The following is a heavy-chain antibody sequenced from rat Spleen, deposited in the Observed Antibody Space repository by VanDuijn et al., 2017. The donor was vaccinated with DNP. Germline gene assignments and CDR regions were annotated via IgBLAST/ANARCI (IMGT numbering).Heavy chain of an antibody. CDR2: ISYEGRTT. CDR3: MTDEIRNAVFAY. CDR1: GFTFSDSY. Sequence: EVQLVESGGDLVQPGRSLKLSCAASGFTFSDSYMAWVRQAPAKGLEWVASISYEGRTTYYRDSVKGRFTISRDNAKGTLYLQMDSLRSEDTATYYCMTDEIRNAVFAYWGQGTLVTVSS. J-gene: IGHJ3*01. D-gene: IGHD3-8*01. V-gene: IGHV5-20*01.